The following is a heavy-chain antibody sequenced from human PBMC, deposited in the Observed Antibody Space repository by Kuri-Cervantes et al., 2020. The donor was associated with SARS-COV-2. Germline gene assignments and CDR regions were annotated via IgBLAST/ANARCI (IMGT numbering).Heavy chain of an antibody. D-gene: IGHD5-18*01. Sequence: SETLSLTCSASGGSITSSYWSWLRQPPGKGLEWIGYVYYTGSTNYNPPLKRRVTISVDTSKNQFSLKQSSVTAADTAGYYCAREPAMARWWYFDLWGRGTLVTVSS. V-gene: IGHV4-59*12. J-gene: IGHJ2*01. CDR2: VYYTGST. CDR1: GGSITSSY. CDR3: AREPAMARWWYFDL.